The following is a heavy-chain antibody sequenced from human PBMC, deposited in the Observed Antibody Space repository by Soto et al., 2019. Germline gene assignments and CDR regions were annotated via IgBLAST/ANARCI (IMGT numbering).Heavy chain of an antibody. V-gene: IGHV5-51*01. CDR1: GYSFTSYW. J-gene: IGHJ5*02. D-gene: IGHD4-17*01. CDR3: ARAPVTTGFVHDWFDP. CDR2: IYPGDSDT. Sequence: PGESLKISCQGSGYSFTSYWIGWVRQMPGKGLEWMGIIYPGDSDTRYSPSFQGQVTISADKSISTAYLQWSSLKASDTAMYYCARAPVTTGFVHDWFDPWGQGTLVTVSS.